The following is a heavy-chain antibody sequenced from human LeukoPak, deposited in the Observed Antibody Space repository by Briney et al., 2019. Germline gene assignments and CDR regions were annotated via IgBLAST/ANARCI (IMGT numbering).Heavy chain of an antibody. CDR1: GGSISSSSYY. J-gene: IGHJ3*02. V-gene: IGHV4-39*01. Sequence: PSETLSLTCTVSGGSISSSSYYWGWIRQPPGNGLDWIGRIYYSRSTYYNPSLKRRVTRSVDTSKNQFSLKLSSVTAADTAVYDCARPATVVPGYAFDIWGQGTMVIVSS. CDR3: ARPATVVPGYAFDI. CDR2: IYYSRST. D-gene: IGHD4-23*01.